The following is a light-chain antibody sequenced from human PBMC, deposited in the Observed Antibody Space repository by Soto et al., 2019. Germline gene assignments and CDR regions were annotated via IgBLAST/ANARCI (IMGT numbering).Light chain of an antibody. CDR2: DNN. CDR1: SSNIGNNY. Sequence: QSVLTQPPSVSAAPGQTVTISCSGSSSNIGNNYVSWYQHLPGTAPKLLIYDNNKRPSGIPDRFSGSKSGTSATLGITGLQTGDEADYYCGTWDSSLSVWLFGGGTQLTVL. V-gene: IGLV1-51*01. CDR3: GTWDSSLSVWL. J-gene: IGLJ7*01.